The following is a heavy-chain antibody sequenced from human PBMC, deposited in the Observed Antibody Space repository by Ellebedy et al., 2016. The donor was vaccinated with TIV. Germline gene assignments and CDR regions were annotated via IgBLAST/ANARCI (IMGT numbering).Heavy chain of an antibody. CDR2: ISYDGRDK. CDR3: ARDGYWSFDL. J-gene: IGHJ2*01. V-gene: IGHV3-30*01. CDR1: GFPFSSYA. Sequence: PGGSLRLSCAASGFPFSSYAMYWVRQAPGKGPEWLAVISYDGRDKYNGDFLKGRFTISRDNSKNVLYLQMNTLRPEDTAMYYCARDGYWSFDLWGRGTLVSVSS.